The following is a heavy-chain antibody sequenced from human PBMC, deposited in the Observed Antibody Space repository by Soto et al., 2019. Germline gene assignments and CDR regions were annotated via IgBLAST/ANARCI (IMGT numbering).Heavy chain of an antibody. V-gene: IGHV3-73*01. CDR1: GFTFSGSA. D-gene: IGHD4-17*01. CDR3: TRHLDSATVTLKYWYFDL. Sequence: GGSLRLSCAASGFTFSGSAMHWVRQASGKGLEWVGRIRSKANSYATAYAASVKGRFTISREDSKNTAYLQMNSLKTEDTAVYYCTRHLDSATVTLKYWYFDLWGRGTLVTVSS. J-gene: IGHJ2*01. CDR2: IRSKANSYAT.